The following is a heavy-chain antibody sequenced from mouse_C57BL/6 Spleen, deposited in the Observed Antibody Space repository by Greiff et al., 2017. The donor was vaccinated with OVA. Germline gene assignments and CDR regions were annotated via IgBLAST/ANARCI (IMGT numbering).Heavy chain of an antibody. CDR3: ARSYYSNYAWFAY. D-gene: IGHD2-5*01. CDR1: GFTFSDYG. Sequence: EVQLQESGGGLVKPGGSLKLSCAASGFTFSDYGMHWVRQAPEKGLEWVAYISSGSSTIYYAHTVKGRFTISRDNAKNTLFLQMTSLRSGDTAMYYCARSYYSNYAWFAYWGQGTLVTVSA. V-gene: IGHV5-17*01. J-gene: IGHJ3*01. CDR2: ISSGSSTI.